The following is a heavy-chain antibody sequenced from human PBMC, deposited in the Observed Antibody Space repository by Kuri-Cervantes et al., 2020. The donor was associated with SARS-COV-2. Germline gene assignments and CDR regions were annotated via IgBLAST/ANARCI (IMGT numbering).Heavy chain of an antibody. V-gene: IGHV3-15*01. CDR1: GFTFSNAW. CDR2: IKSKTDGGTT. D-gene: IGHD3-3*01. CDR3: ARAGYDFWSGFYSEYYYYGMDV. Sequence: GESLKISCAASGFTFSNAWMSGVRQAPGKGLEWVGRIKSKTDGGTTDYAAPVKGRFTLPRDNSKNTPYQQMNSLRAEDTAVYYCARAGYDFWSGFYSEYYYYGMDVWGQGTMVTVVS. J-gene: IGHJ6*01.